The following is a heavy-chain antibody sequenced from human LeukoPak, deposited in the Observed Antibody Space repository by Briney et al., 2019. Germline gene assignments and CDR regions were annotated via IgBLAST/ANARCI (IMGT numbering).Heavy chain of an antibody. Sequence: GGSLRLSCAASGFTFSSYSMNWVRQAPGKGLEWVSSISSSSYIYYADSVKGRFTISRDNAKNSLYLQMNSLRAEDTAVYYCARSAVNYYDSSGYYYILDYWGQGTLVTVSS. CDR1: GFTFSSYS. D-gene: IGHD3-22*01. CDR3: ARSAVNYYDSSGYYYILDY. J-gene: IGHJ4*02. V-gene: IGHV3-21*01. CDR2: ISSSSYI.